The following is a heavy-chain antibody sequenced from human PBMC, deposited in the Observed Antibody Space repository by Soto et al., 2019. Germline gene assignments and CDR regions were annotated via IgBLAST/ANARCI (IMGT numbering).Heavy chain of an antibody. J-gene: IGHJ4*02. Sequence: PGGSLRLSCAASGFTFSSCAMGWVRQAPGKGLEWVSYISSSSSYTNYADSVKGRFTISRDNAKNSLYLQMNSLRAEDTAVYYCARDKRGLGYWGQGTLVTVSS. CDR1: GFTFSSCA. D-gene: IGHD3-16*01. CDR3: ARDKRGLGY. CDR2: ISSSSSYT. V-gene: IGHV3-21*05.